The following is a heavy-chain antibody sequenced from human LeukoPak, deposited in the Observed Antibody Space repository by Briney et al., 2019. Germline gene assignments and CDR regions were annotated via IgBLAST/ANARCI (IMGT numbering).Heavy chain of an antibody. CDR2: INNSGTT. CDR3: ASSRGYTSGLWYYYMDV. CDR1: GGSFSGYY. Sequence: SETLSLTCAVYGGSFSGYYWSWIRQPPGTGLEWIAEINNSGTTNYNPSLKGRVTISIDTSKNQFSLKLSSVTAADTAVYYCASSRGYTSGLWYYYMDVWGKGTTVTVSS. V-gene: IGHV4-34*01. J-gene: IGHJ6*03. D-gene: IGHD6-25*01.